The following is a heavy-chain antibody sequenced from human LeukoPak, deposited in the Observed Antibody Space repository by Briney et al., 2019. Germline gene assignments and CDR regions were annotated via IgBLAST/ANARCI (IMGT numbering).Heavy chain of an antibody. J-gene: IGHJ4*02. V-gene: IGHV3-30*02. CDR3: VQWLESYFDY. D-gene: IGHD6-19*01. CDR1: GFTFSSYG. Sequence: GGSLRLSCAASGFTFSSYGMHWVRQAPGKGLEWVAFIRYDGINKYYADSVKGRFTISRDNSKNTLYLQMNSLRAKDTAVYYCVQWLESYFDYWGQGTLVTVSS. CDR2: IRYDGINK.